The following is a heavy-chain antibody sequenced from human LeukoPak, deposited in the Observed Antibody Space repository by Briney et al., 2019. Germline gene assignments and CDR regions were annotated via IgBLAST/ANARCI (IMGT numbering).Heavy chain of an antibody. CDR2: INHSGST. CDR3: ARVRRGWLLYYYYMDV. J-gene: IGHJ6*03. V-gene: IGHV4-34*01. CDR1: GGSFSGYY. Sequence: SETLSLTCAVYGGSFSGYYWSWIRQPPGKGLEWIGEINHSGSTNYNPSLKSRVTISVGTSKNQFSLKLSSVTAADTAVYYCARVRRGWLLYYYYMDVWGKGTTVTVSS. D-gene: IGHD3-22*01.